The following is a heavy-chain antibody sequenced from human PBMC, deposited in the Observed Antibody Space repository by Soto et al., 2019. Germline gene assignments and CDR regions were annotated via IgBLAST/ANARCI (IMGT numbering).Heavy chain of an antibody. Sequence: QVQLVQSGAEVKKPGSSVKVSCKASGGTFSSYAISWVRQAPGQGLEWMGGFIPMFNRPHSARKFQGRVTITADESTSTAYMDLSRGRSEDTAVYYCARGQFHHVSNYYYALDVWGQGTTVTVSS. CDR1: GGTFSSYA. V-gene: IGHV1-69*01. CDR3: ARGQFHHVSNYYYALDV. CDR2: FIPMFNRP. J-gene: IGHJ6*02.